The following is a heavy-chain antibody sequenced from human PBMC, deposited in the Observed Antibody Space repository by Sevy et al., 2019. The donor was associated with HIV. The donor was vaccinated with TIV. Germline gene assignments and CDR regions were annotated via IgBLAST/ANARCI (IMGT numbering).Heavy chain of an antibody. J-gene: IGHJ6*02. D-gene: IGHD6-6*01. CDR1: GFTFSSYA. CDR2: ISGSGGST. CDR3: AKAEYSTNYYYYGMDV. V-gene: IGHV3-23*01. Sequence: GGSLRLSCAASGFTFSSYAMSWVRQAPGKGLEWVSRISGSGGSTYYADSVKGRFTISRDNSKNTLYMQMNSLRAEDTAVYYCAKAEYSTNYYYYGMDVWGQGTTVTVSS.